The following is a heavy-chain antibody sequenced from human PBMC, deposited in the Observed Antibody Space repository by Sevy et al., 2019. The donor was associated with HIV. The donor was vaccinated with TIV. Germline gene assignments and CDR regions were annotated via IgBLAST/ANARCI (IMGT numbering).Heavy chain of an antibody. D-gene: IGHD5-12*01. CDR1: GFTFSSYA. J-gene: IGHJ6*02. CDR3: ARDRDGGYVGYYYYGMDV. V-gene: IGHV3-30-3*01. CDR2: ISYDGSNK. Sequence: GGSLRLSCAASGFTFSSYAMHWVRQAPGKGLEWVAVISYDGSNKYYADSVKGRFTISRDNSKNTLYLQMNSLRAEDTAVYYCARDRDGGYVGYYYYGMDVWGQGTTVTVSS.